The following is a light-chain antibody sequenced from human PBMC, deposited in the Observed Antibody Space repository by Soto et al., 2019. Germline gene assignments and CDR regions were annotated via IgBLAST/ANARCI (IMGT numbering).Light chain of an antibody. CDR1: SSNIGNNG. CDR3: GTWDSSLSSVV. Sequence: QSALTQPPSLSAAPGQKVAMSCSGSSSNIGNNGVSWYQQLPGTTPQLIIYDSDNRPSAVPDRFSGSKSGTSATLCITGLQTGDEADYYCGTWDSSLSSVVFGGGTKLTVL. J-gene: IGLJ3*02. V-gene: IGLV1-51*01. CDR2: DSD.